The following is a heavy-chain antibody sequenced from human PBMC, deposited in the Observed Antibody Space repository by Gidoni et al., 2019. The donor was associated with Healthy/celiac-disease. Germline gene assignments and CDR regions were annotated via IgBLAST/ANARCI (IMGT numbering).Heavy chain of an antibody. J-gene: IGHJ1*01. CDR1: GFTFSSYA. Sequence: EVQLLESGGGLVQPGGSLILSCAASGFTFSSYAMSWVRQAPGKGLGWFSAISGSGGSTYYADSVKGRFTISRDNSKNTLYLQMNSLRAEDTAVYYCATEQSGYSSSWSTEHWGQGTLVTVSS. CDR2: ISGSGGST. D-gene: IGHD6-13*01. CDR3: ATEQSGYSSSWSTEH. V-gene: IGHV3-23*01.